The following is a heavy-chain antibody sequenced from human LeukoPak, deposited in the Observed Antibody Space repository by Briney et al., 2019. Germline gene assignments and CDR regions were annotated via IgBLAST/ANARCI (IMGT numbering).Heavy chain of an antibody. CDR1: GYTYTSYA. D-gene: IGHD2-15*01. V-gene: IGHV7-4-1*02. CDR2: INTNTGKP. J-gene: IGHJ4*02. Sequence: ASVKVSCKASGYTYTSYAMNWVREAPGQGLEWMGWINTNTGKPKYAQSLTGRLVFSLDTSVSTAYLQISSLKAEDTAVCYFARWYCSGGRCYSNARTFDYWGQETRVSVSS. CDR3: ARWYCSGGRCYSNARTFDY.